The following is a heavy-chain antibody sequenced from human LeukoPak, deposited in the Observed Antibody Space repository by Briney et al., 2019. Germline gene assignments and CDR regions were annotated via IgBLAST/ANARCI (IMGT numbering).Heavy chain of an antibody. CDR3: ASSGYDYGDLEGAFDI. CDR1: GGTFSSYA. D-gene: IGHD4-17*01. V-gene: IGHV1-69*04. CDR2: IIPILGIA. Sequence: SVKVSCKASGGTFSSYAISWVRQAPGQGLEWMGRIIPILGIANYAQRFQGRVTITADKSTSTAYMELSSLRSEDTAVYYCASSGYDYGDLEGAFDIWGQGTMVTVSS. J-gene: IGHJ3*02.